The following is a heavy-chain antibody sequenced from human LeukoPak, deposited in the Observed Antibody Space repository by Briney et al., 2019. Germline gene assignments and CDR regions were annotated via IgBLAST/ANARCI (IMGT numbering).Heavy chain of an antibody. CDR2: VNPSGGST. D-gene: IGHD4-17*01. CDR1: GYTFTSYY. J-gene: IGHJ3*02. Sequence: GASVKVSCKASGYTFTSYYMHWVRQAPGQGLEWMGIVNPSGGSTSYAQRFQGRVTMSRDTSTSTVYMELSSLRSEDTAVYYCARDEDGDYFSIWGQGTMVTVSS. CDR3: ARDEDGDYFSI. V-gene: IGHV1-46*01.